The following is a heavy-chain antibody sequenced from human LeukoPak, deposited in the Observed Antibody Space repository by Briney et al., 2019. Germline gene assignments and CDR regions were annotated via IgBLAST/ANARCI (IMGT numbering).Heavy chain of an antibody. CDR3: ARGSSGYYKHAFDI. V-gene: IGHV4-59*01. J-gene: IGHJ3*02. CDR1: GGSISSYY. CDR2: IYYSGST. Sequence: PSETLSLTCTVYGGSISSYYWSWIRQPPGKGLEWIGYIYYSGSTNYNPSLKSRVTISVDTSKNQFSLKLSSVTAADTAVYYCARGSSGYYKHAFDIWGQGTMVTVSS. D-gene: IGHD3-22*01.